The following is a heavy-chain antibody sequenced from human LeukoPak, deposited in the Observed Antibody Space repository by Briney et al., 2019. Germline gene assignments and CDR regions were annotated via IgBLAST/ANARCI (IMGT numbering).Heavy chain of an antibody. CDR3: AKVGSYYDSSGYQDY. J-gene: IGHJ4*02. CDR2: ISGSGGST. CDR1: GFTFSSYA. D-gene: IGHD3-22*01. V-gene: IGHV3-23*01. Sequence: GGSLRLSCAASGFTFSSYAMSWVRQAPGEGLEWVSAISGSGGSTYYADSVKGRFTISRDNSKNTLYLQMNSLRAEDTAVYYCAKVGSYYDSSGYQDYWGQGTLVTVSS.